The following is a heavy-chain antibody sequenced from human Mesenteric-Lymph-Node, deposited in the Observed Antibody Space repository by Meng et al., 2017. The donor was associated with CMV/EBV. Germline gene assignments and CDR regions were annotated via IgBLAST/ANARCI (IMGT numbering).Heavy chain of an antibody. D-gene: IGHD3-9*01. CDR2: ISHSGNT. J-gene: IGHJ4*02. Sequence: SGGSSSSGASSWSWLRQPPGKGLEWIGYISHSGNTYYSPSLKSRVTISVDRSKNQFSLELTSVTAADTTMYYCVRGYDETGYYSLGFWGQGTLVTVSS. CDR1: GGSSSSGASS. V-gene: IGHV4-30-2*01. CDR3: VRGYDETGYYSLGF.